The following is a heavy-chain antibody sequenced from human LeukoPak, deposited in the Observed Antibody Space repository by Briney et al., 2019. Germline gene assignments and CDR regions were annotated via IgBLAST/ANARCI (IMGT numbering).Heavy chain of an antibody. CDR2: ISSDTSTI. D-gene: IGHD4-17*01. J-gene: IGHJ1*01. Sequence: GGSLRLSCAASGFTFSSYSMNWVRQAPGKGLEWLSYISSDTSTIYYADSVQGRFTISRDNAKKSLYLQMNSLGDEDTALYYCARDGLRFFHHWGQGTLVTVSS. CDR1: GFTFSSYS. V-gene: IGHV3-48*02. CDR3: ARDGLRFFHH.